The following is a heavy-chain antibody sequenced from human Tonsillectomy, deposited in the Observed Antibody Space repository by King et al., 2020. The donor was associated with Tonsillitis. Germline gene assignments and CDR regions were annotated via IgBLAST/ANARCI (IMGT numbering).Heavy chain of an antibody. Sequence: QLVQSGGGLVQPGGSLRLSCAASGFSVNSDYMSWVRQTPGMGLEWVSVIYTGDNTNYADSVKDRFTISRDTSKNTLHLQMNSLRAEDTAVYYCPRYLHGWGMDVWGQGTTVTVSS. D-gene: IGHD3-10*01. CDR2: IYTGDNT. V-gene: IGHV3-66*01. J-gene: IGHJ6*02. CDR3: PRYLHGWGMDV. CDR1: GFSVNSDY.